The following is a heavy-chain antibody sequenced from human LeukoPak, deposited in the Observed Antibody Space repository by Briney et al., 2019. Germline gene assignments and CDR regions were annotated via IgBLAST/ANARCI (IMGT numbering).Heavy chain of an antibody. CDR2: IYYSGST. V-gene: IGHV4-59*08. J-gene: IGHJ3*02. Sequence: PSETLSLTCTVSGGSISSYYWSWIRQPPGKGLEWIGYIYYSGSTNYNPSLKSRVTISVDTSKNQFSLKLSSVTAADTAVYYCGRQEQTGDRDDVFDSGGKGTMVTFS. D-gene: IGHD7-27*01. CDR3: GRQEQTGDRDDVFDS. CDR1: GGSISSYY.